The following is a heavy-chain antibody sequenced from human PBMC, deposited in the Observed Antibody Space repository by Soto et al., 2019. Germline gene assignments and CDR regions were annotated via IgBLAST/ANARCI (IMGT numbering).Heavy chain of an antibody. CDR3: ARHPNAYFDY. CDR1: GASISRYY. J-gene: IGHJ4*02. Sequence: SETLSLTCTVSGASISRYYWIWIRQPPGKGLEWIGYVHYSGSTSYNPSLKSRVTISIDMSKTHFSLKLTSVTAADTAVYYCARHPNAYFDYWGQGALVTVSS. CDR2: VHYSGST. V-gene: IGHV4-59*08.